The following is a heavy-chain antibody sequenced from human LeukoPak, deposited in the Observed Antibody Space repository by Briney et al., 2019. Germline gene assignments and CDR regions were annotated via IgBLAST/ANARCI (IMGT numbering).Heavy chain of an antibody. V-gene: IGHV3-7*01. J-gene: IGHJ3*02. CDR2: IKQDGSEK. CDR1: GLTFGRYW. CDR3: AREGTDYGDYDAFDI. D-gene: IGHD4-17*01. Sequence: PGGPLRLFCAASGLTFGRYWMSWAREAPGKGLEWVANIKQDGSEKYYVDSVKGRFTISRDNAKNSLYLQMNSLRTEETEVYYLAREGTDYGDYDAFDIGGQGTMVTVSS.